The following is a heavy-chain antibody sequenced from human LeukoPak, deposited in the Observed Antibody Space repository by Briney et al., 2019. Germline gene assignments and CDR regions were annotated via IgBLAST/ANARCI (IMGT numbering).Heavy chain of an antibody. CDR2: IAGGDEST. Sequence: GGSLRLSCAASGFTFSSYAMSWVRQSPGKGLEWLATIAGGDESTYYADSVKGRFAISRDNSKNTVFLHMNSLGVEDTAVYYCARGVYWSLDYWGQGTPVTVSS. CDR3: ARGVYWSLDY. D-gene: IGHD1-1*01. J-gene: IGHJ4*02. CDR1: GFTFSSYA. V-gene: IGHV3-23*01.